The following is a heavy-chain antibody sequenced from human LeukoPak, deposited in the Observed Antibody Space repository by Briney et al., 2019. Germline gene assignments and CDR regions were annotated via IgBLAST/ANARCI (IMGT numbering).Heavy chain of an antibody. D-gene: IGHD3-9*01. CDR2: IGDSGGST. CDR3: AREGHYDILTGYYTAFDY. V-gene: IGHV3-23*01. CDR1: GFTFSTYA. Sequence: GGSLRLSCAASGFTFSTYAMNWVRQAPGKGLEWVSGIGDSGGSTYYADSVKGRFTISRDNSKNTLFLQMNSLRAEDTAVYYCAREGHYDILTGYYTAFDYWGQGTLVTVSS. J-gene: IGHJ4*02.